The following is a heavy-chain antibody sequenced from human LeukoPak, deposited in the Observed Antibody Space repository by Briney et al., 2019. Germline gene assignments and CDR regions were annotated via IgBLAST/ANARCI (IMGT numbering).Heavy chain of an antibody. CDR2: INPNSGGT. CDR3: ARVWDFGSGNYPSDY. D-gene: IGHD3-10*01. V-gene: IGHV1-2*06. J-gene: IGHJ4*02. CDR1: GYTFTGYY. Sequence: ASVKVSCKASGYTFTGYYMHWVRQAPGQGLEWMGRINPNSGGTNYAQKFRDRATMTRDTSISTAYMELSRLRSDDTAVYYCARVWDFGSGNYPSDYWGQGTLVTVSS.